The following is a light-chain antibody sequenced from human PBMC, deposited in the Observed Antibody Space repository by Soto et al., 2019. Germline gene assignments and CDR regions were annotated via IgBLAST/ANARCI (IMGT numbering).Light chain of an antibody. V-gene: IGLV1-44*01. CDR2: SHN. Sequence: QSVLTQPPSASGTPGQRVTISCSGSSSNIGTNTVNWYQQLPGTAPKLLIYSHNQRPSGVPDRFSGSKSGTPASLAISGLQSEGEADYYCAAWDDSLNGYVFGTGTKLTVL. CDR1: SSNIGTNT. J-gene: IGLJ1*01. CDR3: AAWDDSLNGYV.